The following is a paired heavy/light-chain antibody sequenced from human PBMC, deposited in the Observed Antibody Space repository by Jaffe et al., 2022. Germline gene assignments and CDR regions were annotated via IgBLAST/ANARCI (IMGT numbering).Heavy chain of an antibody. CDR1: GFTFSSYA. V-gene: IGHV3-23*01. CDR3: AKASRYCSGGSCQPRYYFEN. J-gene: IGHJ4*02. CDR2: ISGSSTGT. Sequence: VQLLESGGGLVQPGESLRLSCAASGFTFSSYAMSWVRQAPGRGLEWVSSISGSSTGTYYADSVKGRFTISRDNSKNTLYLQMNSLRAEDTAVYYCAKASRYCSGGSCQPRYYFENWGQGTLVTVSS. D-gene: IGHD2-15*01.
Light chain of an antibody. CDR3: QQYGSSPIT. J-gene: IGKJ5*01. Sequence: EIVLTQSPGTLSLSPGERATLSCRASQSVSSNYLAWYQQKPGQAPRLLIYGASSRATGIPDRFSGSGSGTDFTLTISRLEPEDFAVYYCQQYGSSPITFGQGTRLEIK. V-gene: IGKV3-20*01. CDR1: QSVSSNY. CDR2: GAS.